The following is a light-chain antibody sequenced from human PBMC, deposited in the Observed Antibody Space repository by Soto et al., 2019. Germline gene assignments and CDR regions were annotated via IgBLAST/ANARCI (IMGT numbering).Light chain of an antibody. CDR1: QSVLYSSNNKNY. Sequence: DIVMTQSPDSLAVSLGERATINCKSSQSVLYSSNNKNYLAWYQQKQGQPPKLIIYWASTRESGVPDRFSGSGSGTDFTLTISSLQAEYVAVYYCQQYYSTPLSFGGGTKVEIK. V-gene: IGKV4-1*01. CDR3: QQYYSTPLS. CDR2: WAS. J-gene: IGKJ4*01.